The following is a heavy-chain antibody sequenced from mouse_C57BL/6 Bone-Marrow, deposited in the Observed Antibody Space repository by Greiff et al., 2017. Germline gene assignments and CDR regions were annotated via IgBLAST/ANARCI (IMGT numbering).Heavy chain of an antibody. D-gene: IGHD1-1*01. Sequence: QVQLQQPGAELVMPGASVKLSCKASGYTFTSYWMHWVKQRPGQGLEWIGEIDPSDSYTNYNQKFKGKSTLTVEKSSSTAYMQLSSLTSEDSAVYYCARTVVAWRYFDVWGTGTTVAVAS. CDR1: GYTFTSYW. J-gene: IGHJ1*03. CDR3: ARTVVAWRYFDV. V-gene: IGHV1-69*01. CDR2: IDPSDSYT.